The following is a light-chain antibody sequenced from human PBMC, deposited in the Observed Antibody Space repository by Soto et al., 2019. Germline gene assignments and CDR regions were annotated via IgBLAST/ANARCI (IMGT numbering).Light chain of an antibody. CDR1: QSVSSNY. V-gene: IGKV3-20*01. Sequence: EIVLTQSPGTLSLSPGERATLSCRASQSVSSNYLTWYQQKSGQAPRLLIYGASSRATGIPDRFSGSGSGTDFTFTISRLEPEDFAIYYCQQYGSSPRTFGQGTKVEFK. CDR2: GAS. J-gene: IGKJ1*01. CDR3: QQYGSSPRT.